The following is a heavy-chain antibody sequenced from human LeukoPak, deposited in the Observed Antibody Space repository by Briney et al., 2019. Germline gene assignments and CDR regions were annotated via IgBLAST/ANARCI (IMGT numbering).Heavy chain of an antibody. CDR1: GFTFSTYT. D-gene: IGHD2-15*01. CDR2: IGWSDSAI. CDR3: ARDHQWSFDS. Sequence: PGGSLRLSCAASGFTFSTYTMNWVRQAPGKGLEWISYIGWSDSAIFYADSVKGRFTISGDSAKNSLSLQMNSLSDEDTAVYYCARDHQWSFDSWGQGTLVTVSS. J-gene: IGHJ4*02. V-gene: IGHV3-48*02.